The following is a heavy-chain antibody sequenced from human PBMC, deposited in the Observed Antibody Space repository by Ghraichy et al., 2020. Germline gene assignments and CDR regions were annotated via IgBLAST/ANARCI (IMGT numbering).Heavy chain of an antibody. J-gene: IGHJ4*02. CDR1: GYTFTSYG. CDR3: ARVGGIGYSYGKSNFDY. Sequence: ASVKVSCKASGYTFTSYGISWVRQAPGQGLEWMGWISAYNGNTNYAQKLQGRVTMTTDTSTSTAYMELRSLRSDDTAVYYCARVGGIGYSYGKSNFDYWGQGTLVTVSS. V-gene: IGHV1-18*01. CDR2: ISAYNGNT. D-gene: IGHD5-18*01.